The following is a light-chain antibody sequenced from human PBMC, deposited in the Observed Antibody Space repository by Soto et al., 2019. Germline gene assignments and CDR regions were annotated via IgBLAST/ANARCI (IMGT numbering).Light chain of an antibody. CDR2: RAS. CDR3: QQYSSAST. J-gene: IGKJ1*01. V-gene: IGKV1-5*03. Sequence: DIQMTQSPSTLSASVGDRVTITCRASQSINNWLAWYQQKPGKAPKLLIYRASSLENGVPSRFSGRGSGTELILTITSLQPDDFATSYCQQYSSASTFGQGTKVEI. CDR1: QSINNW.